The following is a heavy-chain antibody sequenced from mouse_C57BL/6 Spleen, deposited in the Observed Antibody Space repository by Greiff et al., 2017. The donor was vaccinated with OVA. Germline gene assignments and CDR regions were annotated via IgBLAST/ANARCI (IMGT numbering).Heavy chain of an antibody. Sequence: VQLQQSGAELVKPGASVKLSCKASGYTFTEYTIPRVKQRSGQGLEWIGWFYPGSGSIKYNEKFKEKATLTADKSSSTVYMELSRLTSEDSAVYFGARHEDWELGPSFDYWGQGTTLTVSS. V-gene: IGHV1-62-2*01. CDR1: GYTFTEYT. D-gene: IGHD4-1*01. CDR2: FYPGSGSI. CDR3: ARHEDWELGPSFDY. J-gene: IGHJ2*01.